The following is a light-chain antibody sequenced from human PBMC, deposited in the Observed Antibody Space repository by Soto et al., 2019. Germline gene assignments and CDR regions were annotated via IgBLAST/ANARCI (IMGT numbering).Light chain of an antibody. Sequence: EIVLTQSPGTLSLSPGERATLSCRASQSVSSSYLAWYQQKPGQAPRLLIYDASSMATGLPDRFSGSGSGTDLTLTISRLEPEDFAVYYCQQYGSSTWTFGQGTKVEIK. CDR1: QSVSSSY. V-gene: IGKV3-20*01. CDR3: QQYGSSTWT. CDR2: DAS. J-gene: IGKJ1*01.